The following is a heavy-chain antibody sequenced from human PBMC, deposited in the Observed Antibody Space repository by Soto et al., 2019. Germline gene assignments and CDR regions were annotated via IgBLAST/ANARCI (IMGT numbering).Heavy chain of an antibody. V-gene: IGHV1-8*01. D-gene: IGHD4-4*01. CDR1: GYTFTSYD. CDR3: AREMTTITSHYYYGMDV. J-gene: IGHJ6*02. CDR2: MNPNSGNT. Sequence: ASVKVSCKASGYTFTSYDINWVRQATGQGLEWMGWMNPNSGNTGYARKFQGRVTMTRNTSISTAYMELSSLRSEDTAVYYCAREMTTITSHYYYGMDVWGQGTTVTVSS.